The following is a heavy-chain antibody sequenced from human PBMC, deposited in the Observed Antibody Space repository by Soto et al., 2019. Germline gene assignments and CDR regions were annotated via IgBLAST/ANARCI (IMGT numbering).Heavy chain of an antibody. CDR1: GYSFTSYW. CDR2: IYPGDSDT. D-gene: IGHD3-16*01. Sequence: PGESLKISCKGSGYSFTSYWMGWVRQMPGKGLEWMGIIYPGDSDTRYSPSFQGQVTISADKSISTAYLQWSSLKASDTAMYYCARKASVWATKDPYYFDYWGQGTLVTVSS. J-gene: IGHJ4*02. V-gene: IGHV5-51*01. CDR3: ARKASVWATKDPYYFDY.